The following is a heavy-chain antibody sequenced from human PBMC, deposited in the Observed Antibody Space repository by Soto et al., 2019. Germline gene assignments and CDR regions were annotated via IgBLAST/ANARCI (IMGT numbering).Heavy chain of an antibody. D-gene: IGHD3-22*01. V-gene: IGHV4-59*08. CDR3: ARLGAYYQAMDS. J-gene: IGHJ1*01. CDR1: NGSISPNY. Sequence: TSETLPLTCTVSNGSISPNYWSWIRQPPGKGLEWIGYIYYAGTTTYNPSLQSRVSISVDTSKNEVSLKLTSVTAADTAVYFCARLGAYYQAMDSWGQGTLVTVSS. CDR2: IYYAGTT.